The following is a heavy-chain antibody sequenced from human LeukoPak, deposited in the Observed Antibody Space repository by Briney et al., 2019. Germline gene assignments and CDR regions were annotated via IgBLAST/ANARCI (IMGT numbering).Heavy chain of an antibody. CDR1: GGSISSSSYY. D-gene: IGHD3-22*01. CDR3: ASPDSSGYSFDY. V-gene: IGHV4-39*01. CDR2: IYYSGST. J-gene: IGHJ4*02. Sequence: SEALSLTCTVSGGSISSSSYYWGWIRQPPGKGLEWIGSIYYSGSTYYNPSLKSRVTISVDTSKNQFSLKLSSVTAADTAVYYCASPDSSGYSFDYWGQGTLVTVSS.